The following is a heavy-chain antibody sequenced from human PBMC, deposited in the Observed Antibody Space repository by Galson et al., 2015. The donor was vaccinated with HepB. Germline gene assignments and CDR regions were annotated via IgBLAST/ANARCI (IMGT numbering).Heavy chain of an antibody. J-gene: IGHJ5*02. D-gene: IGHD6-19*01. CDR3: ARFDGYSSGWYLGGFDP. V-gene: IGHV1-18*01. CDR1: GGTFSSYA. CDR2: ISAYNGNT. Sequence: SVKVSCKASGGTFSSYAISWVRQAPGQGLEWMGWISAYNGNTNYAQKLQGRVTMTTDTSTSTAYMELRSLRSDDTAVYYCARFDGYSSGWYLGGFDPWGQGTLVTVSS.